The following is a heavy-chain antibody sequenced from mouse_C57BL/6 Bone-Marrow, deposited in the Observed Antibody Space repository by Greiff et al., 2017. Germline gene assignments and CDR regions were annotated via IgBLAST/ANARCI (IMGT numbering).Heavy chain of an antibody. CDR3: ARAGIYYGNYEYFDV. D-gene: IGHD2-1*01. CDR1: GYAFSSSW. V-gene: IGHV1-82*01. CDR2: IYPGDGDT. Sequence: QVQLQQSGPELVKPGASVKISCKASGYAFSSSWMNWVKQRPGKGLEWIGRIYPGDGDTNYNGKFKGKATLTADKSSSTAYMQLSSLTSEDSAVYFCARAGIYYGNYEYFDVWGTGTTVTVSS. J-gene: IGHJ1*03.